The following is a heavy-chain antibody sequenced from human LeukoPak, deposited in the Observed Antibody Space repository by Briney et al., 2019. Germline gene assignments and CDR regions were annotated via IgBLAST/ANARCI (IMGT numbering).Heavy chain of an antibody. Sequence: ASVKVSRKASGYTFIGYYMHWVRQAPGQGLEWMGWINPNTGGTNFVQKFQGRVTMTRDTSITTGYMELSRLRFDDTAVYYCAREEGYSSSWYHFDYWGQGTLVTVSS. CDR1: GYTFIGYY. J-gene: IGHJ4*02. CDR3: AREEGYSSSWYHFDY. V-gene: IGHV1-2*02. CDR2: INPNTGGT. D-gene: IGHD6-13*01.